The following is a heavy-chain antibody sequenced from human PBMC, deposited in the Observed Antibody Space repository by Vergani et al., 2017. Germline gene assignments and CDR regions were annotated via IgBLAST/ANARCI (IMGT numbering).Heavy chain of an antibody. CDR2: IYTSGGT. CDR3: ARYPVGARPDFDY. CDR1: GGSISRGSYY. V-gene: IGHV4-61*02. Sequence: QVQLQESGPGLVKPSQTLSLTCTVSGGSISRGSYYWSWLRPPAGKGLEWIGRIYTSGGTNYNPSLKSRVTMSVDTSKNQFSLKLSSVPAADTAVHYCARYPVGARPDFDYWGQGTLVTVSS. D-gene: IGHD3-16*01. J-gene: IGHJ4*02.